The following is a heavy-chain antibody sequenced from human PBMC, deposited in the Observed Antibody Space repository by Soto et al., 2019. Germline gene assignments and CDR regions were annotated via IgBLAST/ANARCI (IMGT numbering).Heavy chain of an antibody. Sequence: PVESLKISCKGSGYIFTSYWISWVRQMPVKGLEWMGRIDPSDSYTNYSPSFQGHVTISADKSISTAYLQWSSLKASDTAMYYCARHQREGMDVWGQGTTVTVSS. CDR3: ARHQREGMDV. J-gene: IGHJ6*02. CDR1: GYIFTSYW. D-gene: IGHD2-2*01. CDR2: IDPSDSYT. V-gene: IGHV5-10-1*01.